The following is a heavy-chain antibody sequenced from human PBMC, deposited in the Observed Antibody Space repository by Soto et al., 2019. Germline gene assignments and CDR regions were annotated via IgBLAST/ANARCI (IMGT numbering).Heavy chain of an antibody. CDR2: IDPSDSYT. CDR1: GYNFISYW. J-gene: IGHJ3*02. CDR3: ARHSYDIYSGYHRGAFAI. Sequence: GESLKISCKGSGYNFISYWISWVRQMPGKGLEWMGSIDPSDSYTNYSPSFQGHVTISADKSISTAYLQWSSLKASDTAMYYCARHSYDIYSGYHRGAFAIWGQGTMVTVSS. V-gene: IGHV5-10-1*01. D-gene: IGHD3-9*01.